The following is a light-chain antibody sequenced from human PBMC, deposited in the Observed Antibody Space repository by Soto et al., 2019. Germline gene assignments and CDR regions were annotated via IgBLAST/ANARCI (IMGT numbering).Light chain of an antibody. CDR2: AAA. V-gene: IGKV1-39*01. J-gene: IGKJ2*01. Sequence: DLQMTQSPSSLSASVGDGLTITCRASQSISSYLNWYQQKPGKAPNLLIYAAASLQSGLTSRYSGSRYGTDFSLTISSLQTEDFATYCCQRIYSSPQPFAQRTKQEIK. CDR3: QRIYSSPQP. CDR1: QSISSY.